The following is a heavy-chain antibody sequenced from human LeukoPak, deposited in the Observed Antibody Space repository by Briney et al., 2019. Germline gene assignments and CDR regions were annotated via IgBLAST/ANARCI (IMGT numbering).Heavy chain of an antibody. CDR2: IYYSGSP. V-gene: IGHV4-39*01. J-gene: IGHJ4*02. D-gene: IGHD1-1*01. Sequence: SETLSLTCTVSGGSISNNNYYWAWIRQPPGNGLECIGSIYYSGSPYYNPSLKSRVTISVDTSKNQFSLRLSSVTAADTAVYYCATWRTAKTGFDYWGQGTLVTVSS. CDR1: GGSISNNNYY. CDR3: ATWRTAKTGFDY.